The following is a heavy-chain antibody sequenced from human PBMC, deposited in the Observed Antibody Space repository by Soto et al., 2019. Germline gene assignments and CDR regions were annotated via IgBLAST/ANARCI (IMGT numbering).Heavy chain of an antibody. CDR2: IYYSGST. CDR1: GGSVSSGNYY. CDR3: ARISVGAEKDYFDY. V-gene: IGHV4-61*01. J-gene: IGHJ4*02. D-gene: IGHD1-26*01. Sequence: QVQLQESGPGPVKPSETLSLTCTVSGGSVSSGNYYWSWIRQPPGKGLEWIGYIYYSGSTNCNPSLKSRVTIPVDTSKNQYSLKLSSVTAADTAVYYCARISVGAEKDYFDYWGQGTLVTVSS.